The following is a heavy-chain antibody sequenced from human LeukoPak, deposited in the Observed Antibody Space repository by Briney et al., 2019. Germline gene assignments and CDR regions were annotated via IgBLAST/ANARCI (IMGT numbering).Heavy chain of an antibody. CDR3: ARSSSGYLYFPFDI. Sequence: SVKVSCKASGVTFSSYAISWVRQAPGQGLEWMGGIIPIFGTANYAQKFQGRVTITTDESTSTAYMELSSLRSEDTAVYYCARSSSGYLYFPFDIWGQGTMVTVSS. V-gene: IGHV1-69*05. CDR2: IIPIFGTA. CDR1: GVTFSSYA. D-gene: IGHD3-22*01. J-gene: IGHJ3*02.